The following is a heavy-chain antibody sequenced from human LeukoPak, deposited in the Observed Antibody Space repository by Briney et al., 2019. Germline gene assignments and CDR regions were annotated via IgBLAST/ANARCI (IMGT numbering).Heavy chain of an antibody. CDR3: ARDLGDTALITYYFDN. J-gene: IGHJ4*02. CDR1: GYTFTGYY. CDR2: INPNSGGT. V-gene: IGHV1-2*02. D-gene: IGHD5-18*01. Sequence: ASVKVSCKASGYTFTGYYMHWVRQAPGQGLEWMRWINPNSGGTNYAQKFQGRVTMTWDTSISTAYMELSRLTSDDTAIYYCARDLGDTALITYYFDNWGQGTLVTVSS.